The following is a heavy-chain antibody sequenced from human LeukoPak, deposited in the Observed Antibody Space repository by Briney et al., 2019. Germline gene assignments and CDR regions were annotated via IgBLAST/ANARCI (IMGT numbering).Heavy chain of an antibody. CDR1: GFTVNSYA. Sequence: PGGSLRLSCDASGFTVNSYAMNWVRQAPGKGLGWVSVISASGDNTYYADSVKGRFTISRDDSKNTVYLQMNSLRADDTAVYHCAKGGRRHYGDYVAFWGQGTLVTVSS. J-gene: IGHJ4*02. V-gene: IGHV3-23*01. CDR2: ISASGDNT. D-gene: IGHD4-17*01. CDR3: AKGGRRHYGDYVAF.